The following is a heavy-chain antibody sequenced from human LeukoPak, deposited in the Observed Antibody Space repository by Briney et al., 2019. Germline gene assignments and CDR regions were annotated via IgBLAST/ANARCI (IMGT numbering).Heavy chain of an antibody. V-gene: IGHV3-48*01. Sequence: GGSLRLSCAASGFTFSSYSMNWVRQAPGKGLEWVSSISSSSSTIYHADSVKGRFTISRDNAKNSLYLQMNSLRAEDTAVYYCARDLPGGNSDCWGQGTLVTVSS. CDR1: GFTFSSYS. CDR3: ARDLPGGNSDC. D-gene: IGHD4-23*01. J-gene: IGHJ4*02. CDR2: ISSSSSTI.